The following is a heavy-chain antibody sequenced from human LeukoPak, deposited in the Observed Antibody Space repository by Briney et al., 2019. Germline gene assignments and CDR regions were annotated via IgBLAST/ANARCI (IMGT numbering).Heavy chain of an antibody. CDR1: GYTFTSYD. CDR2: MNPNSGNT. V-gene: IGHV1-8*01. J-gene: IGHJ6*02. CDR3: ARLYSSTDPLRGEDYYYGMDV. Sequence: GASVKVSCKASGYTFTSYDINWVRQATGQGLEWMGWMNPNSGNTGYAQKFQGRVTMTRNTSISTAYMELSSLRSEDTAVYYCARLYSSTDPLRGEDYYYGMDVWGQGTTVTVSS. D-gene: IGHD6-13*01.